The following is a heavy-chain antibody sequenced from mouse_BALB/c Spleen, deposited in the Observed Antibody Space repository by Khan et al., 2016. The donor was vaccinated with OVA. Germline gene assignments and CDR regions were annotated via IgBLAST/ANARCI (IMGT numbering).Heavy chain of an antibody. V-gene: IGHV3-2*02. CDR2: ISYSSST. Sequence: EVQLQESGPGLVKPSQSLSLTCTVTGYSITSGYDWNWIRQFPGNKLEWMGYISYSSSTNYNPSLKSRISITRDTSKNQFFLQLNSVTTEDTATXYAARTARIKYWGQGTTLTVSS. CDR3: ARTARIKY. CDR1: GYSITSGYD. J-gene: IGHJ2*01. D-gene: IGHD1-2*01.